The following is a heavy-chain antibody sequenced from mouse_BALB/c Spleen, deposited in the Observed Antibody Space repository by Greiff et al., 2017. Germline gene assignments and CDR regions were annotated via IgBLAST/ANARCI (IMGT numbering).Heavy chain of an antibody. J-gene: IGHJ4*01. V-gene: IGHV1-69*02. Sequence: VQLQQPGAELVKPGAPVKLSCKASGYTFTSYWMNWVKQRPGRGLEWIGRIDPSDSETHYNQKFKDKATLTVDKSSSTAYIQLSSLTSEDSAVYYCARRGYRSYAMDYWGQGTSVTVSS. D-gene: IGHD2-14*01. CDR2: IDPSDSET. CDR1: GYTFTSYW. CDR3: ARRGYRSYAMDY.